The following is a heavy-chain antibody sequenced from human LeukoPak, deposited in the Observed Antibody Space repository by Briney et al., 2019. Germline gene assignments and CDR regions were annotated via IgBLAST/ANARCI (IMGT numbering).Heavy chain of an antibody. CDR1: GFTFSSYS. CDR2: ISSSSSYI. CDR3: ARQRSPTPRTHSFHPLPGGGWFDP. J-gene: IGHJ5*02. D-gene: IGHD3-16*01. V-gene: IGHV3-21*01. Sequence: GGSLRLSCAASGFTFSSYSMNWVRQAPGKGLEWVSSISSSSSYIYYADSVKGRFTISRDNAKNSLYLQMNSLRAEDTAVYYCARQRSPTPRTHSFHPLPGGGWFDPWGQGTLVTVSS.